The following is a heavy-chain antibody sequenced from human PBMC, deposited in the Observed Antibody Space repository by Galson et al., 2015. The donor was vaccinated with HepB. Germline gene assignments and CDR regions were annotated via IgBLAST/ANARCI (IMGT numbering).Heavy chain of an antibody. CDR3: ARHATLSIMITWGRSSQIANWFDP. CDR2: IDPSDSYT. J-gene: IGHJ5*02. CDR1: GYSFTSYG. D-gene: IGHD3-16*01. V-gene: IGHV5-10-1*01. Sequence: QSGAEVKKPGESLRISCKGSGYSFTSYGISWVRQMPGKGLEWMGRIDPSDSYTNYSPSFQGHVTISADKSISTAYLQWSSLKASDTAMYYCARHATLSIMITWGRSSQIANWFDPWGQGTLVTVSS.